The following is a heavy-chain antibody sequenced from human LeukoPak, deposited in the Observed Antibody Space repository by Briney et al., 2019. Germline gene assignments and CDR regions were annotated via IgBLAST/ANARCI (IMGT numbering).Heavy chain of an antibody. D-gene: IGHD1-26*01. CDR2: MNHNSGNT. J-gene: IGHJ3*02. Sequence: ASVKVSCKASGYTFTSYDINWVRQATGQGLEWMGWMNHNSGNTGYAQKFQGRVTMTRNTSISTAYMELSSLRSEDTAVYYCARLYSGSLDAFDSWGQGTMVTVSS. CDR3: ARLYSGSLDAFDS. V-gene: IGHV1-8*01. CDR1: GYTFTSYD.